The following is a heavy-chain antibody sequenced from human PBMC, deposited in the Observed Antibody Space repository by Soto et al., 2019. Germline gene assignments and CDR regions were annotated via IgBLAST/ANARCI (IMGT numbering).Heavy chain of an antibody. D-gene: IGHD4-4*01. J-gene: IGHJ4*02. CDR2: IVPIYRTA. CDR1: GGTFSSYR. Sequence: SVKVSCKASGGTFSSYRINWVRQAPGQGLEWVGGIVPIYRTADYAQKFQGRVTITADESARKAYLVVRSLKSQDTAVYYCARDSGAKLSNTWGQGTLVTVSS. V-gene: IGHV1-69*13. CDR3: ARDSGAKLSNT.